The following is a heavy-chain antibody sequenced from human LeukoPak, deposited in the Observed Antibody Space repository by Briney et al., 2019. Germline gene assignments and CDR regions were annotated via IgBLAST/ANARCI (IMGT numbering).Heavy chain of an antibody. CDR3: ARQVGSGWSPYFDL. CDR2: IYYSGST. CDR1: GGSISSYY. D-gene: IGHD6-19*01. V-gene: IGHV4-59*08. J-gene: IGHJ2*01. Sequence: SETLSLTCTVSGGSISSYYWSWIPQPPGKELEWIGYIYYSGSTNYNPSLKSRVTISVDTSKNQFSLKLSSLTAADTAVYYCARQVGSGWSPYFDLWGRGTLVTVSS.